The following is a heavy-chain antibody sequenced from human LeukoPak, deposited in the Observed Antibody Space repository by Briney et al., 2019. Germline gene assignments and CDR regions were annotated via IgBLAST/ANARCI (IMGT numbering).Heavy chain of an antibody. D-gene: IGHD3-22*01. CDR1: GFTFDDYA. CDR2: ISWNSGSI. Sequence: GGSLRLSCAASGFTFDDYAMHWVRQAPGKGLEWVSGISWNSGSIGYADSVKGRFTISRDNAMNSLYLQMNSLRAEDTALYYCAKGLYYYDSSGPIDYWGQGTLVTVSS. J-gene: IGHJ4*02. CDR3: AKGLYYYDSSGPIDY. V-gene: IGHV3-9*01.